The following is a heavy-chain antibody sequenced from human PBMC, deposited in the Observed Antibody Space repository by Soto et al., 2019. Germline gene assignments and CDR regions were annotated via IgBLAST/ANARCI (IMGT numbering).Heavy chain of an antibody. CDR1: GFTFSTYW. CDR2: IDQDGSEK. D-gene: IGHD6-6*01. J-gene: IGHJ4*02. Sequence: EVQLVESGGGLVQPGGSLTLSCAASGFTFSTYWMTWVRQAPGKGLEWVANIDQDGSEKYSVDSVKGRFTISRDNAKNSLYLQMDSLRAEDTAVYYCARDFGLYGSSSGIDYWGQGILVAVSS. CDR3: ARDFGLYGSSSGIDY. V-gene: IGHV3-7*01.